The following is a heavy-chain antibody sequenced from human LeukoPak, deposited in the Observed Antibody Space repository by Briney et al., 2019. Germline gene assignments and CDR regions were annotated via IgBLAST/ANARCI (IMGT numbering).Heavy chain of an antibody. J-gene: IGHJ1*01. CDR1: GFSISDNF. CDR3: ARDTDYYGSGRQGYFDR. Sequence: GGSLRLSCAVPGFSISDNFMGWVRQTPGKGLEWVSLIFSGGETYSADSVKGRFAISKDNSKNTLHLQMNSLRVEDTAMYYCARDTDYYGSGRQGYFDRWGQGTLVTVSS. D-gene: IGHD3-10*01. CDR2: IFSGGET. V-gene: IGHV3-66*01.